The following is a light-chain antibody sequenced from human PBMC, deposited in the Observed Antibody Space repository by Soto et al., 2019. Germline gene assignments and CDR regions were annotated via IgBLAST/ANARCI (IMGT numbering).Light chain of an antibody. CDR1: QSISNN. Sequence: IVMTQSPSTLSGSPGERATLSCRASQSISNNLAWYQQKPGQAPRLLISRASTRATGIPVRFSGSGSGTDFTLTISSLQSEDFAVYYCQHYNNWPPWTFGQGTKVEIK. CDR2: RAS. V-gene: IGKV3-15*01. CDR3: QHYNNWPPWT. J-gene: IGKJ1*01.